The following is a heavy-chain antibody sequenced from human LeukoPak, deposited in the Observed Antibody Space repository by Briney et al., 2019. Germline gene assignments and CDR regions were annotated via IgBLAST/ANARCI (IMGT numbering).Heavy chain of an antibody. V-gene: IGHV4-59*01. J-gene: IGHJ4*02. CDR1: GGSISSYY. Sequence: NPSETLSLTCTVSGGSISSYYWSWIRQPPGKGLEWIGYIYYSGSTNYNPSLRSRVTISVATSKNQFSLNLSSVAAVDTAVYYCARSHSVWTSFDYWGQGTLVTVSS. CDR2: IYYSGST. D-gene: IGHD3/OR15-3a*01. CDR3: ARSHSVWTSFDY.